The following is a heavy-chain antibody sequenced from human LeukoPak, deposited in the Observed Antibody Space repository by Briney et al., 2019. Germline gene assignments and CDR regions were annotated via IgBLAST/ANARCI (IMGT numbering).Heavy chain of an antibody. CDR2: ISYDGNNK. Sequence: GSLRLSCAASGFTFSGYGMHWVRQAPGKGLEWVAFISYDGNNKYYADSVKGRFTISRDNSKNTLNLQMNSLRPEDTALYYCAKRGYSGSYYYLDYWGQGTLVTVSS. V-gene: IGHV3-30*02. J-gene: IGHJ4*02. D-gene: IGHD1-26*01. CDR3: AKRGYSGSYYYLDY. CDR1: GFTFSGYG.